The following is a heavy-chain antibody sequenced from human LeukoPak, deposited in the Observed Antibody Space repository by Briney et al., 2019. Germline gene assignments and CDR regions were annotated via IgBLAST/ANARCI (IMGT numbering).Heavy chain of an antibody. V-gene: IGHV1-69*05. D-gene: IGHD3-10*01. CDR1: GGTFSSYA. CDR3: ARERGSGDSYYYYYMDV. Sequence: SVKVSCKASGGTFSSYAISWVRQAPGQGLEWMGRIIPIFGTANYAQKFQGRVTITTDESTSTACVELSSLRSEDTAVYYCARERGSGDSYYYYYMDVWGKGTTVTVSS. J-gene: IGHJ6*03. CDR2: IIPIFGTA.